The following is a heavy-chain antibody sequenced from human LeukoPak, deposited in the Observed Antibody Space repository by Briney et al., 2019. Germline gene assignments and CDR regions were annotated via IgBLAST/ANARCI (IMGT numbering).Heavy chain of an antibody. J-gene: IGHJ3*02. V-gene: IGHV4-59*08. CDR1: GGSINNHY. Sequence: SETLSLTCIVSGGSINNHYWTWILQTPGKGLEWIGDIHYTGTTKYNPSLKSRVTISIDTSKNHFSLELSSVTATDTAVYFCATNRAGTYDRPFDIWGQGTMVTVSS. CDR3: ATNRAGTYDRPFDI. CDR2: IHYTGTT. D-gene: IGHD1-26*01.